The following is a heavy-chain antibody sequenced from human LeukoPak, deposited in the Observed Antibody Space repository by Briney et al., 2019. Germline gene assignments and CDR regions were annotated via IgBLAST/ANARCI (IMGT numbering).Heavy chain of an antibody. CDR3: AREGRDYGDYVWFDP. CDR1: GFTFSSYS. V-gene: IGHV3-21*01. Sequence: GGSLRLSCAASGFTFSSYSMNWVRQAPGKGLEWVLSISSSSSYIYYADSVKGRFTISRDNAKNSLYLQMNSLRAEDTAVYYCAREGRDYGDYVWFDPWGQGTLVTVSS. J-gene: IGHJ5*02. D-gene: IGHD4-17*01. CDR2: ISSSSSYI.